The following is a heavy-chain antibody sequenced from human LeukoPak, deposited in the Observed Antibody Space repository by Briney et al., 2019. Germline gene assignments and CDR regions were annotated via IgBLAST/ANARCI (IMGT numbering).Heavy chain of an antibody. Sequence: PSETLSLTCAVYGGSFSGYYWSWIGQPPGKGLEWIGEINHSGSTNYNPSLKSRVTISVDTSKNQFSLKLSSVTAADTAVYYCARGRWFGELFYRPGDSYFDYWGQGTLVTVSS. D-gene: IGHD3-10*01. V-gene: IGHV4-34*01. CDR1: GGSFSGYY. CDR3: ARGRWFGELFYRPGDSYFDY. CDR2: INHSGST. J-gene: IGHJ4*02.